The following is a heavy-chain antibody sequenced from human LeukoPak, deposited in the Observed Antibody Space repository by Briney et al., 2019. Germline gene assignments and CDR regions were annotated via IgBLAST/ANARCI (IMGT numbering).Heavy chain of an antibody. CDR2: INHSGST. CDR1: GGSFSGYY. V-gene: IGHV4-34*01. J-gene: IGHJ4*02. CDR3: SGGYGLIDY. Sequence: SETLSLTCAVYGGSFSGYYWSWIRQPPGKGLEWIGEINHSGSTNYNPSLKSRVTISVDTSKNQFSLKLSSVTAADTANCVKSGGYGLIDYWGQGTLVTVSS. D-gene: IGHD6-19*01.